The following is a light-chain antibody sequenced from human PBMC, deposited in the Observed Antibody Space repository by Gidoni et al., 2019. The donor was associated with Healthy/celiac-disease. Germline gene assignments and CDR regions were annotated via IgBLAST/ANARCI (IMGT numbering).Light chain of an antibody. CDR2: DAS. J-gene: IGKJ1*01. CDR1: QSISSG. V-gene: IGKV1-5*01. CDR3: QQYNTQWT. Sequence: DIQLPQSPSTLSASVGDRVTITCRASQSISSGLAWYQQKPGKAPKLLIYDASSLESGVPSRFSCSGSGTEFTLTISSLQPDDFATYFCQQYNTQWTFGQGTKVEIK.